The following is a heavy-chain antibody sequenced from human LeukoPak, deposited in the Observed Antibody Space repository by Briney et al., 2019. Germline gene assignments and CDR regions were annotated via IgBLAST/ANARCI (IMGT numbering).Heavy chain of an antibody. Sequence: SETLSLTCTVSGGSISSSSYYWGWIRQPPGKGLEWIGSIYYSGSTYYNPSLKSRVTISVDTSKNQFSLKLSSVTAADTAVYYCARASSGSYAYYYYYYMDVWGEGTTVTVSS. CDR2: IYYSGST. CDR1: GGSISSSSYY. D-gene: IGHD1-26*01. CDR3: ARASSGSYAYYYYYYMDV. V-gene: IGHV4-39*07. J-gene: IGHJ6*03.